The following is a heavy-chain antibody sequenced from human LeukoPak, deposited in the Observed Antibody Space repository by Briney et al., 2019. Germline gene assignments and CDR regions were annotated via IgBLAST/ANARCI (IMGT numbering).Heavy chain of an antibody. CDR2: INHSGNT. Sequence: PSETLSLTCAVYGXSFSGYYWSWIRQPPGKGLEWIGEINHSGNTNYNPSLKSRVTISVDTSKNQFSLKLSSVTAADTAVYYCARGSRWFDPWGQGTLVTVSS. J-gene: IGHJ5*02. V-gene: IGHV4-34*01. CDR3: ARGSRWFDP. CDR1: GXSFSGYY.